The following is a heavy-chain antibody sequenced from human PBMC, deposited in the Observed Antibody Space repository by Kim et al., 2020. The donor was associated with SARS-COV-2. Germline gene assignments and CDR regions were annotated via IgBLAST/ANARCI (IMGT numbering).Heavy chain of an antibody. Sequence: GGSLRLSCAASGFTFSSYAMHWVRQAPGKGLEWVALISYDGSSKYYADSVKGRFTISRDNSKNTLYLQMNSLRAEDTALYYCARGYESSGYFVDYWGQGTLVTVSS. CDR1: GFTFSSYA. J-gene: IGHJ4*02. V-gene: IGHV3-30-3*01. CDR3: ARGYESSGYFVDY. CDR2: ISYDGSSK. D-gene: IGHD3-22*01.